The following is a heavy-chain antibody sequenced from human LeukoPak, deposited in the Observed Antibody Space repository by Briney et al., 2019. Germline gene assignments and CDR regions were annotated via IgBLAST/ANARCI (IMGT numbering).Heavy chain of an antibody. CDR3: ATDLDSSGDYYGFRMPFDY. Sequence: ASVKLFCRVSGYTLTELSMHWVRQAPGKGREWMGGFYPEDGETIYAQKFQGRDTMTEDTSTHTAYMELSSLRSEDTAVYYCATDLDSSGDYYGFRMPFDYWGQGTLVTVSS. D-gene: IGHD3-22*01. V-gene: IGHV1-24*01. CDR2: FYPEDGET. J-gene: IGHJ4*02. CDR1: GYTLTELS.